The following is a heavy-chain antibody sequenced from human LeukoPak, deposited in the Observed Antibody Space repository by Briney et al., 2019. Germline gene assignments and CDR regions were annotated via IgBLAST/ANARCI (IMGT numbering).Heavy chain of an antibody. CDR1: GFTFSSYD. D-gene: IGHD5-24*01. CDR2: IGTAGDT. J-gene: IGHJ1*01. CDR3: ARDRRTRWLQYQYFQH. V-gene: IGHV3-13*01. Sequence: PGGSLRLSCAASGFTFSSYDMHWVRQATGKGLEWVSAIGTAGDTYYPGSVKGRFTISRENAKNSLYLQMNSLRAGDTAVYYCARDRRTRWLQYQYFQHWGQGTLVTVSS.